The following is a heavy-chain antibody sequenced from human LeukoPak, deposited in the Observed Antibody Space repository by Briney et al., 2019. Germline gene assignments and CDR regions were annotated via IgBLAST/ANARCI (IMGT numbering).Heavy chain of an antibody. V-gene: IGHV4-59*01. CDR1: GGSFSDYY. D-gene: IGHD6-6*01. CDR2: IYYSGST. Sequence: SETLSLTCAVYGGSFSDYYWSWIRQPPGKGLEWIGYIYYSGSTNYNPSLMSRVTISVDTSKNQFSLKLSSVTAADTAVYYCARTFSSSSLYYYYGMDVWGQGTTVTVSS. J-gene: IGHJ6*02. CDR3: ARTFSSSSLYYYYGMDV.